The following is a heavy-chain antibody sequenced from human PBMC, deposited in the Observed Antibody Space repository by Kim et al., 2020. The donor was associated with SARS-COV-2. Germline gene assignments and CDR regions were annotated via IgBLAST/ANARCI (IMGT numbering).Heavy chain of an antibody. D-gene: IGHD3-22*01. J-gene: IGHJ4*01. CDR2: ISYDGSNK. Sequence: VGSLRLSCAASGFTFSSYGMHWVRQAPGKGLEWVAVISYDGSNKYYADSVKGRFTISRDNSKNKLYLQMNSLRAEDTAVYYCAKYQYYYDSSGPFDYWG. CDR3: AKYQYYYDSSGPFDY. V-gene: IGHV3-30*18. CDR1: GFTFSSYG.